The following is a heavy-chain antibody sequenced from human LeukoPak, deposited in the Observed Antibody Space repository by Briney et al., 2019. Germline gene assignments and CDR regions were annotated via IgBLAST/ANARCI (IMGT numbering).Heavy chain of an antibody. CDR1: GFTFSSYE. V-gene: IGHV3-48*03. CDR2: ISSSGSTI. CDR3: AKDIVVVTALDY. Sequence: GGSLRLSCAASGFTFSSYEMNWVRQAPGKGLEWVSYISSSGSTIYYADSVKGRFTISRDNSKNTLYLQMNSLRAEDTAVYYCAKDIVVVTALDYWGQGTLVTVSS. D-gene: IGHD2-21*02. J-gene: IGHJ4*02.